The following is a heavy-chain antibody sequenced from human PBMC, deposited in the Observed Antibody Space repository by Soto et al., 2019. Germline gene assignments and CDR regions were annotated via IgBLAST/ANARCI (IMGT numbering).Heavy chain of an antibody. Sequence: QVQLVQSGDEVRKPGSSVKVSCKASGYIFVNYGIAWVRQAPGQGLEWMGWISPYSGNTHYASKVQGRLTMTTDTSTSAAYMDMGSRTSEDTAVYYCAMVDNYATPPPQDVGGQGTTVTVSS. CDR3: AMVDNYATPPPQDV. CDR1: GYIFVNYG. CDR2: ISPYSGNT. V-gene: IGHV1-18*01. J-gene: IGHJ6*02. D-gene: IGHD5-12*01.